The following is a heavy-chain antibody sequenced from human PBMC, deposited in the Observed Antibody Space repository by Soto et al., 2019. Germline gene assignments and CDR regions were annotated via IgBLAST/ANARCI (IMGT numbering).Heavy chain of an antibody. Sequence: SETLSLTCTVSGDSVSNHYWSWIRQPAGKGLEWIGSMYHSGTTYYNLSLKSRVTISVDTSKNQLSLKLSSATAADTAVYYCARSMYSTSAQLCYGMDVWGQGTTVTVSS. CDR3: ARSMYSTSAQLCYGMDV. V-gene: IGHV4-38-2*02. CDR1: GDSVSNHY. J-gene: IGHJ6*02. D-gene: IGHD6-6*01. CDR2: MYHSGTT.